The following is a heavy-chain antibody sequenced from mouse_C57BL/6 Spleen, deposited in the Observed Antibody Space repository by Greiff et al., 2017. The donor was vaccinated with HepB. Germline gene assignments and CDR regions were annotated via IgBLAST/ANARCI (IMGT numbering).Heavy chain of an antibody. V-gene: IGHV1-82*01. J-gene: IGHJ2*01. Sequence: QVQLQQSGPELVKPGASVKISCKASGYAFSSSWMNWVKQRPGKGLEWIGRIYPGDGDTNYNGKFKGKATLTADKSSSTAYMQLSSLTSEDSAVYFCARDDGYSIFDYWGQGTTLTVSS. CDR1: GYAFSSSW. CDR3: ARDDGYSIFDY. D-gene: IGHD2-3*01. CDR2: IYPGDGDT.